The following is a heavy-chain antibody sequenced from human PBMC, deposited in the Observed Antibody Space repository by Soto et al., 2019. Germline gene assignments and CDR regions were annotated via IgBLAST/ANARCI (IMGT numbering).Heavy chain of an antibody. Sequence: SETLSLTCTVSGGSISASSYYWGWIRQPPGKGLEWIGSMDYSGSTYYNPSLKSRVTISVDTSKNQFSLKLSSLTAADTAVYYCARNYGPGYTFDYWGQGTLVTVSS. CDR3: ARNYGPGYTFDY. CDR2: MDYSGST. V-gene: IGHV4-39*01. D-gene: IGHD3-10*01. CDR1: GGSISASSYY. J-gene: IGHJ4*02.